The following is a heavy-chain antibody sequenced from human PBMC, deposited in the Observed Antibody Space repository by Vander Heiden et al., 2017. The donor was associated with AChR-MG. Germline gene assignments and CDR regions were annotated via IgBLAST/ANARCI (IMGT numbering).Heavy chain of an antibody. CDR3: ARERKFWPGTLDS. CDR2: IYYNGNT. J-gene: IGHJ4*02. V-gene: IGHV4-30-4*01. CDR1: GDSITSDDYF. Sequence: QVQLQESGPGLVKPSQTLSLTCTVPGDSITSDDYFWTWLRQPPGKGLEYIGYIYYNGNTYYNPSLKGRFSFSLDTSKSQFSLKLTSLTAADTAVYFCARERKFWPGTLDSWGQGTHVSVSS.